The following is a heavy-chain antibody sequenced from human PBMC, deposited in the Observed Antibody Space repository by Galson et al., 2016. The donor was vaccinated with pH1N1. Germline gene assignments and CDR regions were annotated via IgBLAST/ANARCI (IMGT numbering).Heavy chain of an antibody. V-gene: IGHV3-23*01. CDR1: GFTFGDYA. J-gene: IGHJ4*02. CDR2: ISTSSGTT. CDR3: TKARVGNYYFDY. Sequence: PRLSCAASGFTFGDYAMRWVRQAPGKGLAYVSSISTSSGTTYYGDSVRGRFTISRDNSKNTVYLQMNSLRAEDTAIYYCTKARVGNYYFDYWGQGSLVTVSS. D-gene: IGHD1-7*01.